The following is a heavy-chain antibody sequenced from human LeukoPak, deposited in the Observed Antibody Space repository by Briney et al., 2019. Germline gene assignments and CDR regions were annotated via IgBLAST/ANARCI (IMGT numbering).Heavy chain of an antibody. V-gene: IGHV3-30*03. J-gene: IGHJ4*02. Sequence: GGSLRLSCAASGFTFSSYGMYWVRQAPGKGLEWVAVISSDGSNKYYADSVKGRFTISRDNSKNTLYLQMNSLRDEDTAVYYCAREYYFDYWGQGTLVTVSS. CDR1: GFTFSSYG. CDR2: ISSDGSNK. CDR3: AREYYFDY.